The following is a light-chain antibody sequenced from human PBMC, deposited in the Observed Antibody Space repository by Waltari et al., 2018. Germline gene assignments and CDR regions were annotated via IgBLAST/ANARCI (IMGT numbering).Light chain of an antibody. J-gene: IGKJ2*01. CDR3: QQYNNWPPMYT. V-gene: IGKV3-15*01. CDR1: QSVSSN. Sequence: EIVMTQSPATLSVSPGERATLSCRASQSVSSNLAWYQQKPGQAPRLLIYGASTRATGIPARFSGSGSGREFTLTISSLQSEDFAVYYGQQYNNWPPMYTFGQGTKLEIK. CDR2: GAS.